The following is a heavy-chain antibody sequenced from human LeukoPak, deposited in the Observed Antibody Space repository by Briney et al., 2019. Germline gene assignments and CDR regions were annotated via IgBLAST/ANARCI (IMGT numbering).Heavy chain of an antibody. Sequence: SETLSLTCSASGGSISSYYWSWMRQPAGKGLEWIGRIYTSGYTNYNPSLKSRVTMSVDTPKNQFSLKLSSVTAADTAVYYCAQEYDFWSGLTDYWGQGTLVTVSS. CDR3: AQEYDFWSGLTDY. CDR1: GGSISSYY. CDR2: IYTSGYT. J-gene: IGHJ4*02. D-gene: IGHD3-3*01. V-gene: IGHV4-4*07.